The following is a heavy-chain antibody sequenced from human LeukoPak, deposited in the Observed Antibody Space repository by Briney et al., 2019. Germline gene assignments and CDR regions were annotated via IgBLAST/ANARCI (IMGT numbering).Heavy chain of an antibody. V-gene: IGHV1-69*06. J-gene: IGHJ6*03. CDR2: IIPIFGTA. CDR1: GGTFSSYA. D-gene: IGHD3-10*01. CDR3: ARTGGGFGELLSAYYYYMDV. Sequence: SVKVSCKASGGTFSSYAISWVRQAPGQGLEWMGGIIPIFGTASYAQKFQGRVTITADKSTSTAYMELSSLRSEDTAVYYCARTGGGFGELLSAYYYYMDVWGKGTTVTVSS.